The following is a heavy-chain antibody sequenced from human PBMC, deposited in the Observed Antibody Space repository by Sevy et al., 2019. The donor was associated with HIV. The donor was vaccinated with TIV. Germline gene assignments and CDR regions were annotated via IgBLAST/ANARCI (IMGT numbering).Heavy chain of an antibody. Sequence: ASVKVSCKASGGTFSSYAISWVRQAPGQGLEWMGGIIPIFGTANYAQKFQGRVTITADESTSTAYMELSSLRSEDTAVYYCASPLDGGDRGPDAFDIWGQGTMVTVSS. CDR3: ASPLDGGDRGPDAFDI. J-gene: IGHJ3*02. CDR2: IIPIFGTA. V-gene: IGHV1-69*13. D-gene: IGHD3-16*01. CDR1: GGTFSSYA.